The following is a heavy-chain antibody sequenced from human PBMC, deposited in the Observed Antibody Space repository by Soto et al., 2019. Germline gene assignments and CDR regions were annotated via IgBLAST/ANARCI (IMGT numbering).Heavy chain of an antibody. CDR1: GGSISSYY. Sequence: SETLSLTCTVSGGSISSYYWSWIRQPPGKGLEWIGYVYYSGSTNYNPSLKSRVTISVDTSKNQFSLELSSLRSEDTAVYYCAREIVDIVLVPLLTWFDPWGQGTLVTVSS. CDR2: VYYSGST. V-gene: IGHV4-59*01. D-gene: IGHD2-2*03. CDR3: AREIVDIVLVPLLTWFDP. J-gene: IGHJ5*02.